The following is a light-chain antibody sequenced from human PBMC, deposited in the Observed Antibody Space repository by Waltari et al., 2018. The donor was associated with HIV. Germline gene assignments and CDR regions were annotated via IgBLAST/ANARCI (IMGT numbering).Light chain of an antibody. V-gene: IGLV1-47*02. CDR2: SDN. Sequence: QAVLTQPPSASGTPGQRVTISCSGSSSNIARNFVPWYQMLQGTAPKVLIFSDNQRPSGVPARFSGSKSGASASLAISGLRSEDEADYYCAAWDDSLRGSYVFGPGTKVTVL. J-gene: IGLJ1*01. CDR1: SSNIARNF. CDR3: AAWDDSLRGSYV.